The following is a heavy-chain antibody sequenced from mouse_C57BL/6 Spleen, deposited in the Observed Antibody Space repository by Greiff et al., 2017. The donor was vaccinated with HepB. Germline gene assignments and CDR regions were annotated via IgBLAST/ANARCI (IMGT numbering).Heavy chain of an antibody. Sequence: VQLQQPGAELVMPGASVKLSCKASGYTFTSYWMHWVKQRPGQGLEWIGEIDPSDSYTNYNQKFKGKSTLTVDKSSNTAYMQLSSLTAEDSAVYYCARDYYGSSPGWYFDVWGTGTTVTVSS. D-gene: IGHD1-1*01. CDR3: ARDYYGSSPGWYFDV. V-gene: IGHV1-69*01. CDR1: GYTFTSYW. CDR2: IDPSDSYT. J-gene: IGHJ1*03.